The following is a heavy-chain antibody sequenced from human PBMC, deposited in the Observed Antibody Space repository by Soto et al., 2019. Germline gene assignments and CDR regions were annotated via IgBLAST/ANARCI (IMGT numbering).Heavy chain of an antibody. CDR1: GLTFSRSA. J-gene: IGHJ3*02. V-gene: IGHV3-23*01. CDR2: ISGSVVST. CDR3: ANDLNQYRSSTSCYAFDI. D-gene: IGHD2-2*01. Sequence: SLRLSCAASGLTFSRSAICWVPPAPWTLLEWVSAISGSVVSTYYADSVKGRFTISRDNSKNTLYLQMNSLRAEDTAVYSFANDLNQYRSSTSCYAFDIWGQGTMVTGSS.